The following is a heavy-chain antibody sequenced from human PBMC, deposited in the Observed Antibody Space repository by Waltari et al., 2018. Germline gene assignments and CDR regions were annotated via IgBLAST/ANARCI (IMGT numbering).Heavy chain of an antibody. D-gene: IGHD6-6*01. CDR1: GGSFSGYY. CDR2: INQSGST. J-gene: IGHJ4*02. CDR3: ARRGQYSSSSSLDY. V-gene: IGHV4-34*01. Sequence: QVQLQQWGAGLLKPSETLSLTCAVYGGSFSGYYWSWIRQPPGKGLEWIGEINQSGSTNYHPSLKSRVTISVDTSKNQFSLKLSSVTAADTAVYYCARRGQYSSSSSLDYWGQGTLVTVSS.